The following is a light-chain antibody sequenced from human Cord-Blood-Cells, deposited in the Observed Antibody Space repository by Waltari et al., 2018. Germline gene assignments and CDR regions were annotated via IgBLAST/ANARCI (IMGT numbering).Light chain of an antibody. V-gene: IGKV1-5*01. CDR2: DAS. Sequence: GDRVTITCRAGQGISSWLAWYQQKPGNAPKLLIYDASSLESGVPSRISGSGAGTEFTLTISSLQSDDFATYYCQQYNSYWTFGQGTKVEIK. CDR1: QGISSW. CDR3: QQYNSYWT. J-gene: IGKJ1*01.